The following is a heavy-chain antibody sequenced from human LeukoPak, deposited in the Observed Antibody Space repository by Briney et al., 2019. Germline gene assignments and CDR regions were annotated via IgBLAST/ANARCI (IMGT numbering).Heavy chain of an antibody. J-gene: IGHJ4*02. CDR1: GDIVSSNSAA. CDR3: ARELLSYSSGWRVYYFDY. Sequence: SQTLSLTCAISGDIVSSNSAAWNWIRQSPSRGLEWLGRTYYRSKWYNDYAVSVKSRITINPDTSKNQFSLQLNSVTPEDTAVYYCARELLSYSSGWRVYYFDYWGQGTLVTVSS. CDR2: TYYRSKWYN. V-gene: IGHV6-1*01. D-gene: IGHD6-19*01.